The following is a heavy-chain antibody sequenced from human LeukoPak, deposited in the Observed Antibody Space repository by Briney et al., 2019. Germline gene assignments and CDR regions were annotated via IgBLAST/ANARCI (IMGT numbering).Heavy chain of an antibody. CDR2: INYSGST. D-gene: IGHD2-2*01. CDR3: ARGRYQYDY. Sequence: SETLSLTCTVSGGSISDYYWSWIRQPPGKGLEWIGYINYSGSTNYNPSLKSRVTISEDTSKNQFSLQLNSVTPEDTAVYYCARGRYQYDYWGQGTLVTVSS. J-gene: IGHJ4*02. CDR1: GGSISDYY. V-gene: IGHV4-59*12.